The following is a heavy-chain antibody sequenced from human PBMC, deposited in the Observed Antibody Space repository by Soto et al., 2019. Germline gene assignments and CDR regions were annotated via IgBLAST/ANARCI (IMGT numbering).Heavy chain of an antibody. CDR2: IYSGGST. J-gene: IGHJ4*02. CDR3: ASDSSGNDY. D-gene: IGHD6-19*01. V-gene: IGHV3-66*01. CDR1: GFNVSNNY. Sequence: GGSLRLSCAASGFNVSNNYMSWVRQAPGKGLEWVSVIYSGGSTYYADSVKGRFTISRDNSKNTLYLQMNSLRAEDTAVYYCASDSSGNDYWGQGTLVTVSS.